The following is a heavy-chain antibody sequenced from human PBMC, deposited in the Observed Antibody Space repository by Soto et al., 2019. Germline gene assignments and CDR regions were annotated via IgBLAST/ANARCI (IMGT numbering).Heavy chain of an antibody. D-gene: IGHD3-16*02. CDR2: IVVGSGNT. Sequence: SVKVSCKASGFTFTSSAVQWVRQARGQRLEWIGWIVVGSGNTNYAQKFQERVTITRDMSTSTAYMELSSLRSEDTAVYYCAAGYDYVWGSYRNLRFDPWGQGTLVTVSS. J-gene: IGHJ5*02. CDR3: AAGYDYVWGSYRNLRFDP. CDR1: GFTFTSSA. V-gene: IGHV1-58*01.